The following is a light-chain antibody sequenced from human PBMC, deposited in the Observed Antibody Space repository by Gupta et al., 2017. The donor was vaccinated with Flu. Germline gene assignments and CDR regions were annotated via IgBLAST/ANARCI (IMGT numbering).Light chain of an antibody. V-gene: IGKV4-1*01. J-gene: IGKJ1*01. CDR2: WAS. CDR3: QQNDGTPRT. Sequence: DIVMTQSPDSLAVSLGERATINCKSSQSVLYSSNNKNYLAWYQQKPGQPPKLLIYWASTRESGVPDRISGGGSGTDFTLTISSLQAEDVAVYYCQQNDGTPRTFGQGTKVEIK. CDR1: QSVLYSSNNKNY.